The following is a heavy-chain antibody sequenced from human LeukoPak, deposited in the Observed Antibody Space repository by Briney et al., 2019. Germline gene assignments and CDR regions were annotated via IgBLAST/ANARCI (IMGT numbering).Heavy chain of an antibody. J-gene: IGHJ4*02. CDR1: GFTFSSYA. D-gene: IGHD3-22*01. Sequence: PGGCLRLSCAASGFTFSSYAMHWVRQAPGKGLEWVAVISYDGSNKYYADSVKGRFTISRDNSKNTLYLQMNSLRAEDTAVYYCAERGPGYDKSTYPPHYFDYWGQGTLVTVSS. CDR3: AERGPGYDKSTYPPHYFDY. V-gene: IGHV3-30-3*01. CDR2: ISYDGSNK.